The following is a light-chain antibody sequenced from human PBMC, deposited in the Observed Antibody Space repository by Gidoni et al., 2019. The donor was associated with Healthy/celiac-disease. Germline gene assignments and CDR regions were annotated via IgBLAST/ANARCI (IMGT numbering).Light chain of an antibody. Sequence: QSVLTQPPSASGTPGQWVTISCSGNSSNIGGNAVNWYQQLPGTAPKLLIYTNNQRPSGVPDRFSGSKSGTSASLAISGLQSEDEADYYCAAWDDSLNGHVVFGGGTKLTVL. V-gene: IGLV1-44*01. CDR3: AAWDDSLNGHVV. CDR1: SSNIGGNA. CDR2: TNN. J-gene: IGLJ2*01.